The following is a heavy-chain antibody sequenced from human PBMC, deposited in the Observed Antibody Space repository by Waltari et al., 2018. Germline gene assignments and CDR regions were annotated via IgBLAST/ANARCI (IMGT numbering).Heavy chain of an antibody. D-gene: IGHD2-8*01. CDR2: ITWDGGST. J-gene: IGHJ4*02. CDR3: AKDHITSQWSLDS. Sequence: EVQLVESGGVVVQPGGSLRLSCAASGFTFDAYTMHWVRQAPGKGLEWVSLITWDGGSTYYADSVTGRFTISRDNSQHSLYLQMTNLTTEDTAFYYCAKDHITSQWSLDSWGRGTLVTVSS. V-gene: IGHV3-43*01. CDR1: GFTFDAYT.